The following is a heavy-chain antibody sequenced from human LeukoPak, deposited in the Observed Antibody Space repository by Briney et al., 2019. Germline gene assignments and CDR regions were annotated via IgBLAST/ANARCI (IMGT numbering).Heavy chain of an antibody. J-gene: IGHJ4*02. CDR2: ISDSGDRT. D-gene: IGHD3-22*01. CDR3: AKGLGTSGYHDY. V-gene: IGHV3-23*01. Sequence: GGSLRLSCAASGFPFSNYAMTWVRQAPGKGLERVSGISDSGDRTYYADSVKGRFAISRDNSKNMLYLQMNSLRVEDTALYYCAKGLGTSGYHDYWGQGTLVTVSS. CDR1: GFPFSNYA.